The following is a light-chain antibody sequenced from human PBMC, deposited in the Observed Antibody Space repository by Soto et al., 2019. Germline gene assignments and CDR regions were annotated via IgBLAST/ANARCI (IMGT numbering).Light chain of an antibody. CDR2: DAS. V-gene: IGKV3-11*01. CDR3: QQRSNWPYT. Sequence: ETVLTQSPATLSLSPGESVTLSCRASQSVSSYLAWYQQKPGLAPRLLIYDASSRATGIPARFSGSGSGTDFTLTISRLEPEDFAVYYCQQRSNWPYTFGQGTKLEIK. J-gene: IGKJ2*01. CDR1: QSVSSY.